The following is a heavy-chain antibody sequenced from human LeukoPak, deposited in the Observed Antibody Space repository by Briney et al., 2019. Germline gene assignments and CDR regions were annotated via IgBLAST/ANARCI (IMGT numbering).Heavy chain of an antibody. J-gene: IGHJ6*03. Sequence: PGGSLRLSCAASGFTFSSYGMHWVRQAPGKGLEWVTFIRYDGSNKYYADSVKGRFTISRDNAKNSLYLQMNSLRAEDTAVYYCARDQNIYYYMDVWGKGTTVTVSS. CDR2: IRYDGSNK. V-gene: IGHV3-30*02. D-gene: IGHD2/OR15-2a*01. CDR3: ARDQNIYYYMDV. CDR1: GFTFSSYG.